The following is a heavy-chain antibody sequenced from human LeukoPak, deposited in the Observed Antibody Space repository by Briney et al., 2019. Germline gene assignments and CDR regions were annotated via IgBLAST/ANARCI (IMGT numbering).Heavy chain of an antibody. J-gene: IGHJ4*02. D-gene: IGHD6-6*01. CDR3: ARLTYSNSGPFDY. CDR1: GGSISSYY. Sequence: SETLSLTCTVSGGSISSYYWSWIRQPPGKGREWIGYIYTSGTTNYNPSLKSRVTISVDMSQNQYSLQRSAVTAADTAVYYCARLTYSNSGPFDYWGQRTLVTVSS. V-gene: IGHV4-4*09. CDR2: IYTSGTT.